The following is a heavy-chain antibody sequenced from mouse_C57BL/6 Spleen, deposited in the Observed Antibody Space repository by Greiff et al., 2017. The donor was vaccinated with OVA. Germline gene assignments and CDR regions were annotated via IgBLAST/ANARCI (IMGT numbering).Heavy chain of an antibody. V-gene: IGHV1-50*01. CDR1: GYTFTSYW. CDR2: IDPSDSYT. J-gene: IGHJ3*01. D-gene: IGHD1-1*01. CDR3: ARGAGYGSSPWFAY. Sequence: QVQLQQSGAELVKPGASVKLSCKASGYTFTSYWMQWVKQRPGQGLEWIGEIDPSDSYTNYNQKFKGKATLTVDTSSSTAYMQLSSLTSEDSAVYYCARGAGYGSSPWFAYWGQGTLVTVSA.